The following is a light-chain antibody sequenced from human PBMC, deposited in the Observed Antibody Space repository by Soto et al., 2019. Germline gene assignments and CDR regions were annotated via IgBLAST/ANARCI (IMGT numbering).Light chain of an antibody. V-gene: IGLV2-8*01. CDR1: SSDVGGFNL. Sequence: QSVLTQRPSASGSPGQSVTISCTGTSSDVGGFNLVSWYQHHPGKAPKLMIYEVTKRPSGVPDRFSGSKSGNTASLTVSGLQTEDEADYYCSSYAGSIYVFGTGTKVTVL. CDR3: SSYAGSIYV. CDR2: EVT. J-gene: IGLJ1*01.